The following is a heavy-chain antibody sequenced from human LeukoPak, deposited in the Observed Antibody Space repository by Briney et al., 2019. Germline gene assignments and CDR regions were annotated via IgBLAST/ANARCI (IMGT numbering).Heavy chain of an antibody. V-gene: IGHV3-30-3*01. CDR3: ARGNNWFDR. CDR1: GFTFSSYA. Sequence: SGGSLRLSCAASGFTFSSYAMHWVRQAPGKGLEWVAVISYDGSNKYYADSVKGRFTISRDNSKNTLYLQMNSLRAEDTAVYFCARGNNWFDRWGQGILVTVSS. J-gene: IGHJ5*02. CDR2: ISYDGSNK.